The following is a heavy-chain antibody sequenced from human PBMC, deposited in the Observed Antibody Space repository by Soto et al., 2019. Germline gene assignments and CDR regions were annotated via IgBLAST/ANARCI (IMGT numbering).Heavy chain of an antibody. CDR3: AKPHCSSTSCYGGMDV. CDR1: GFTFSSYA. D-gene: IGHD2-2*01. Sequence: GGSLRLSCAASGFTFSSYAMSWVRQAPGKGLEWVSAISGSGGSTYYADSVKGRFTISRDNSKNTLYLQMNSLRAEDTAVYYCAKPHCSSTSCYGGMDVWGQGTKVTVYS. V-gene: IGHV3-23*01. J-gene: IGHJ6*02. CDR2: ISGSGGST.